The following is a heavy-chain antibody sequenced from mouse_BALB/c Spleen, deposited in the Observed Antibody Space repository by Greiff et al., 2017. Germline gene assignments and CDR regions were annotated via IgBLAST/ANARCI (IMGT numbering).Heavy chain of an antibody. J-gene: IGHJ2*01. Sequence: QVQLQQSGAELVRPGASVKLSCKASGYTFTSYWIIWVKQRPGQGLEWIGNIYPSDSYTNYNQKFKDKATLTVDKSSSTAYMQLSSPTSEDSAVYYCTRFPGYADYWGQGTTLTVSS. CDR3: TRFPGYADY. V-gene: IGHV1-69*02. CDR2: IYPSDSYT. D-gene: IGHD2-2*01. CDR1: GYTFTSYW.